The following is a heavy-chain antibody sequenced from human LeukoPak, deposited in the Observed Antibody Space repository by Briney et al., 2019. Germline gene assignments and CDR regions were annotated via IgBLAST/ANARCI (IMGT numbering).Heavy chain of an antibody. CDR2: IYHSGST. J-gene: IGHJ6*02. CDR1: GGSISSGGYS. CDR3: ARDGHGMDV. V-gene: IGHV4-30-2*01. Sequence: TLSLTCAVSGGSISSGGYSWSWIRQPPGKGLEWIGYIYHSGSTYYNPSLKSRVTISVDRSKNQFSLKLSSVTAADTAVYYCARDGHGMDVWGQGTTVTVSS.